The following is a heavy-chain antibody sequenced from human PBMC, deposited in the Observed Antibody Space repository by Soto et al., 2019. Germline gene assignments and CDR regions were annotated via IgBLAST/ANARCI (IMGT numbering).Heavy chain of an antibody. Sequence: SETLSLTCTVSGGSISSGDYYWSWIRQPPGKGLEWIGYIYYSGSTYYNPSLKSRVTISVDTSKNQFSLKLSSVTAADTAVYYCARGGGSGWYNWFDPWGQGTLVTVSS. J-gene: IGHJ5*02. D-gene: IGHD6-19*01. CDR1: GGSISSGDYY. CDR3: ARGGGSGWYNWFDP. CDR2: IYYSGST. V-gene: IGHV4-30-4*01.